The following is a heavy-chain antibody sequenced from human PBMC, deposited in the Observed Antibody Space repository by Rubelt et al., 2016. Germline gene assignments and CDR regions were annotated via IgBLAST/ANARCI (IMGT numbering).Heavy chain of an antibody. CDR2: IYYSGST. Sequence: QLQLQESGPGLVKPSETLSLTCTVSGGSISSYYWSWIRQPPGKGLEWIGYIYYSGSTSYNPSLKSRVTISIDTSKTQFSLQLSSVTAAGTAVYYCARASRRSPRFGFDYWGQGTLVTVSS. J-gene: IGHJ4*02. D-gene: IGHD3-16*01. V-gene: IGHV4-59*01. CDR3: ARASRRSPRFGFDY. CDR1: GGSISSYY.